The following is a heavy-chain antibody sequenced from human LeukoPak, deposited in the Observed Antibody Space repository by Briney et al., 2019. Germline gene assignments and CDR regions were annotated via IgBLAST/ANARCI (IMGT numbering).Heavy chain of an antibody. CDR2: IVSDGSTT. V-gene: IGHV3-74*01. Sequence: PGGSLRLTCAASGFTFSTYWMHWGRQAPGKGLVWVSRIVSDGSTTTYADSVKGRFTISRDNAKNTLYLQMNSLRAEDTAVYYCARPKDLGGTAACDIWGQGTMVTVSS. CDR3: ARPKDLGGTAACDI. CDR1: GFTFSTYW. J-gene: IGHJ3*02. D-gene: IGHD1-26*01.